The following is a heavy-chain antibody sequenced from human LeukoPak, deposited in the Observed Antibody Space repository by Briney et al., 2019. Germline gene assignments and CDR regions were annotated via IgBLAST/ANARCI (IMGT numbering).Heavy chain of an antibody. V-gene: IGHV1-69*13. J-gene: IGHJ3*02. CDR2: IIPIFGTA. CDR3: ARESRTIPPGAFDI. D-gene: IGHD1-1*01. Sequence: ASVKVSCKASGGTFSSYAISWVRQAPGQGLEWMGGIIPIFGTANYAQKFQGRVTITADESTSTAYMELSSLRSEDTAVYYCARESRTIPPGAFDIWGQGTMVTVSS. CDR1: GGTFSSYA.